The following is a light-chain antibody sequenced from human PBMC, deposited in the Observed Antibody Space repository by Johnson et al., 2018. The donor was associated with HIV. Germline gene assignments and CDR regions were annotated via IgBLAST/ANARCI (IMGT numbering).Light chain of an antibody. Sequence: QSVLTQPPSVSAAPGQKVTISCSGSSSNIGNNYVSWYQQLPGTAPKLLIYENDKRPSGIPDRFSVSKSDTSATLGITGLPTGDEADYYCGTWNSSLSAKDYVFGTGTKVTVL. J-gene: IGLJ1*01. V-gene: IGLV1-51*02. CDR3: GTWNSSLSAKDYV. CDR2: END. CDR1: SSNIGNNY.